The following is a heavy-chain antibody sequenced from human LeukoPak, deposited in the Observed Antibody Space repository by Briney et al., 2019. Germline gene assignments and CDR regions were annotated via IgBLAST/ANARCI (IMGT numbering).Heavy chain of an antibody. Sequence: ASVKVSCKASRYTFTSYDINWVRQATGQGLEWMGWMNPNSGNTGYAQKFQGRVTITRNTSISTAYMELSSLRSEDTAVYYCARVWYSSGYYYPGGNYYYYYMDVWGKGTTVTVSS. CDR1: RYTFTSYD. V-gene: IGHV1-8*03. J-gene: IGHJ6*03. CDR3: ARVWYSSGYYYPGGNYYYYYMDV. D-gene: IGHD3-22*01. CDR2: MNPNSGNT.